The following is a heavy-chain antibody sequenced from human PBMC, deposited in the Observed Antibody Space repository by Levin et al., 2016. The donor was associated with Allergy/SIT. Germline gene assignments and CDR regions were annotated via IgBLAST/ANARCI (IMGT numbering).Heavy chain of an antibody. V-gene: IGHV7-4-1*02. J-gene: IGHJ5*02. D-gene: IGHD6-13*01. CDR3: ASLGGPRIAAGSDTNWFDP. CDR2: INTNTGNP. CDR1: GYTFTSYA. Sequence: ASVKVSCKASGYTFTSYAMNWVRQAPGQGLEWMGWINTNTGNPTYAQGFTGRFVFSLDTSVSTAYLQISSLKAEDTAVYYCASLGGPRIAAGSDTNWFDPWGQGTLVTVSS.